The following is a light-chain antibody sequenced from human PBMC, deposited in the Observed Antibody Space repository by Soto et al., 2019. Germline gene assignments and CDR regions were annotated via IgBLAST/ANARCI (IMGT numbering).Light chain of an antibody. Sequence: IVLTQSPATLSLSPGERATLSCGASQSVSSYLAWYQQKPGQAPMLLIYGASKMATGIPARFSGDGSGTEFTLTISSLQAEDFAFYYWQQYNSCPWTFGQGTKVDIK. J-gene: IGKJ1*01. V-gene: IGKV3-15*01. CDR1: QSVSSY. CDR3: QQYNSCPWT. CDR2: GAS.